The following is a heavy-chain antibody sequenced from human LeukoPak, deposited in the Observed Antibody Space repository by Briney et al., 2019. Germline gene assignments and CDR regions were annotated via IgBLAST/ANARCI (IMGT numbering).Heavy chain of an antibody. CDR2: ISGSGSVS. V-gene: IGHV3-48*01. D-gene: IGHD3-9*01. CDR3: ALGLVTDY. CDR1: GFTFSSYS. Sequence: GGSLRLSCAASGFTFSSYSMNWVRQAPGKGLEWISYISGSGSVSYYEDSVKGRFTISRDNSKNTLYLQMNSLRVEDTAVYYCALGLVTDYWGQGTLVTVSS. J-gene: IGHJ4*02.